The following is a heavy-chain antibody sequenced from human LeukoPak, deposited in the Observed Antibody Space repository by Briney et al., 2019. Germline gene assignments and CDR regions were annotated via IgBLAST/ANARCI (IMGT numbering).Heavy chain of an antibody. D-gene: IGHD6-13*01. CDR1: GFTFSTYN. J-gene: IGHJ4*02. CDR3: ARDQISSSLYKEPLDY. Sequence: GGSLRLSCAASGFTFSTYNMNWVRQAPGKGLEWVSYISSTSSTIHYADSVKGRFTISRDNAKNSLYQQMNSLRDEDTAVYYYARDQISSSLYKEPLDYWGQGTLVTVSS. CDR2: ISSTSSTI. V-gene: IGHV3-48*02.